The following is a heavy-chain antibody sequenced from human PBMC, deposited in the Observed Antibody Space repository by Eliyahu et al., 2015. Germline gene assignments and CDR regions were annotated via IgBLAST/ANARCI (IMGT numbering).Heavy chain of an antibody. CDR2: IYYSGST. V-gene: IGHV4-59*08. D-gene: IGHD5-18*01. J-gene: IGHJ3*02. CDR1: GGSISSYY. Sequence: QVQLQESGPGLVKPSETLSLTCTVSGGSISSYYWSWIRQPPGKGLEWIGYIYYSGSTNYNPSLKSRVTISVDTSKNQFSLKLSSVTAADTAVYYCARLAGYGSSKGAFDIWGQGTMVTVSS. CDR3: ARLAGYGSSKGAFDI.